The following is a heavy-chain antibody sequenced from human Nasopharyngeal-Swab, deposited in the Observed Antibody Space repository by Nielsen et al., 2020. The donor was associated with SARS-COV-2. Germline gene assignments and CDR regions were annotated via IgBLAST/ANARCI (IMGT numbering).Heavy chain of an antibody. Sequence: GESLKISCAASGFSFSTYAMSWVRQAPGKGLVWVSHIDVDGSTTNYADSVQGRFTISRDNAKNTLSLQMNSLRDEDSAMYYCTRGGYTHSMDVWGQGTTVTVSS. V-gene: IGHV3-74*01. D-gene: IGHD5-18*01. CDR3: TRGGYTHSMDV. CDR1: GFSFSTYA. J-gene: IGHJ6*02. CDR2: IDVDGSTT.